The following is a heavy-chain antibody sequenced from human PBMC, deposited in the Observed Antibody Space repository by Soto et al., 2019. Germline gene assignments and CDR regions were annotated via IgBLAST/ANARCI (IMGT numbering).Heavy chain of an antibody. Sequence: PGGSLRLSCAASGFTFSSYGMHWVRQAPGKGLEWVAVIWYDGSNKYYADSVKGRSTISRDNSKNTLYLQMNSLRAEDTAVYYCARHKRDLRFLEWSYYFDYWGQATLVTVSS. D-gene: IGHD3-3*01. CDR1: GFTFSSYG. V-gene: IGHV3-33*01. CDR2: IWYDGSNK. J-gene: IGHJ4*02. CDR3: ARHKRDLRFLEWSYYFDY.